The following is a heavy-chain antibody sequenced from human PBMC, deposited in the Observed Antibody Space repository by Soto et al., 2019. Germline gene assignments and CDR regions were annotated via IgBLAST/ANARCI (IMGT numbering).Heavy chain of an antibody. CDR2: ISSSNSYI. V-gene: IGHV3-21*01. D-gene: IGHD2-21*01. Sequence: PVGSLRLSCAASGFTFSSYSMNWVRQAPGKGLEWVSSISSSNSYIYYADSVKRRFTISRDNAKNSLYPPMNSLRAEDTAVYYCARDRGAIPYYNYGMDVWGQGTTVTVSS. CDR3: ARDRGAIPYYNYGMDV. J-gene: IGHJ6*02. CDR1: GFTFSSYS.